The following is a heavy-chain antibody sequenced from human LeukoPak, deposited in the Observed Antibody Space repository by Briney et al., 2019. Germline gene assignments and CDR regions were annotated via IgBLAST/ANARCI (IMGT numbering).Heavy chain of an antibody. D-gene: IGHD4-17*01. CDR3: ASLDDYGNWFDP. CDR1: GGSISSSSYY. CDR2: IYYSGST. J-gene: IGHJ5*02. V-gene: IGHV4-39*01. Sequence: SETLSLTCTVSGGSISSSSYYWGWIRQPPGKGLEWIGSIYYSGSTYYNPSLKSRVTISVDMSKNQFSLKLSSVTAADAAVYYCASLDDYGNWFDPWGQGTLVTVSS.